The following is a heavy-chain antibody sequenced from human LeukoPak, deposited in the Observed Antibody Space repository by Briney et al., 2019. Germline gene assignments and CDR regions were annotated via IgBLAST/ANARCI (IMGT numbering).Heavy chain of an antibody. CDR3: ARDGIQSIDY. CDR2: IWGDGSNQ. J-gene: IGHJ4*02. Sequence: GGSLRLSCATSGFTFRTYGMHWVRQAPGKGLEWVAFIWGDGSNQYYADSVRGRFTISRDNSKNSLYLEMNSLRAEDTAVYYCARDGIQSIDYWGQGALVTVSS. V-gene: IGHV3-33*01. CDR1: GFTFRTYG. D-gene: IGHD3-3*02.